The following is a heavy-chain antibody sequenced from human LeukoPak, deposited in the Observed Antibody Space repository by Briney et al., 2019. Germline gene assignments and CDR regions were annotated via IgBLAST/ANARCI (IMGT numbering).Heavy chain of an antibody. CDR2: LWYDGRTK. CDR1: GFTFSSHG. CDR3: ARDYCGGDCYVDY. V-gene: IGHV3-33*01. J-gene: IGHJ4*02. Sequence: PGGSLRLSCAASGFTFSSHGMHWVRQAPGKGLEWVADLWYDGRTKYYAESVKGRFTISRDNSKNTLYLQMNSLRAEDTAVYYCARDYCGGDCYVDYWGQGTLVTVSS. D-gene: IGHD2-21*02.